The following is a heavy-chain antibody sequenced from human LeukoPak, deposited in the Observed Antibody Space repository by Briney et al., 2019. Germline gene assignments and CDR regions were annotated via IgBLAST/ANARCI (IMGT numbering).Heavy chain of an antibody. CDR1: GYSFTSYW. CDR2: IYPGDSDT. J-gene: IGHJ4*02. Sequence: GESLKISCKGSGYSFTSYWIGWVRQVPGKGLEWMGVIYPGDSDTRYSPSFQGQVTISADKSISTAYLQWSSLKASDTAMYYCARGHIVGGHYFDYWGQGTLVTVSS. D-gene: IGHD1-26*01. CDR3: ARGHIVGGHYFDY. V-gene: IGHV5-51*01.